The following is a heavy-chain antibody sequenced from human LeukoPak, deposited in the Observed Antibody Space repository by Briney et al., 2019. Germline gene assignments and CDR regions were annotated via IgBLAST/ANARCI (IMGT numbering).Heavy chain of an antibody. J-gene: IGHJ5*02. CDR2: IYYSGST. CDR1: GGSISSYY. V-gene: IGHV4-59*08. Sequence: PSETLSPTCTVSGGSISSYYWSWIRQPPGKGLEWIGYIYYSGSTNYNPSLKSRVTISVDTSKNQFSLKLSSVTAADTAVYYCARHGVEMATIGGFWFDPWGQGTLVTVSS. CDR3: ARHGVEMATIGGFWFDP. D-gene: IGHD5-24*01.